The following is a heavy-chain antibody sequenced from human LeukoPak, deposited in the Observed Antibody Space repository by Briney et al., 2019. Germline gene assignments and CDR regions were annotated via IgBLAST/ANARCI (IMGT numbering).Heavy chain of an antibody. Sequence: GGSLRLSCAASGFTFSSFGMHWVRQAPGKGLEWVAIIWYDGSNQYYADSVKGRFTISRDNSKNTLYPQMNSLRAEDTAVYYCARDILTGYYQDWGQGTLVIVSS. J-gene: IGHJ4*02. CDR3: ARDILTGYYQD. CDR1: GFTFSSFG. V-gene: IGHV3-33*01. D-gene: IGHD3-9*01. CDR2: IWYDGSNQ.